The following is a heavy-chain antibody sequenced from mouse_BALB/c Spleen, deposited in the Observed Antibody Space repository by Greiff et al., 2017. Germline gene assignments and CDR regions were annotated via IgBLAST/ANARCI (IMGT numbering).Heavy chain of an antibody. V-gene: IGHV1-9*01. CDR1: GYTFSSYW. CDR3: ARKYPYYYAMDY. J-gene: IGHJ4*01. Sequence: LEESGAELMKPGASVKISCKATGYTFSSYWIEWVKQRPGHGLEWIGEILPGSGSTNYNEKFKGKATFTADTSSNTAYMQLSSLTSEDSAVYYCARKYPYYYAMDYWGQGTSVTVSA. D-gene: IGHD5-1*01. CDR2: ILPGSGST.